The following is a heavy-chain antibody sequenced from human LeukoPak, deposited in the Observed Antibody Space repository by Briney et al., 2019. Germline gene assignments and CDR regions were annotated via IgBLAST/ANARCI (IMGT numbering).Heavy chain of an antibody. D-gene: IGHD2-15*01. V-gene: IGHV1-46*01. Sequence: GASVKVSCKASGYTFTSYYMHWARQAPGQGLEWMGIINPSGGSTSYAQKFQGRVTMTRDTSTSTVYMELSSLRSEDTAVYYCARDFCSGGSCYIEFDYWGQGTLVTVSS. CDR2: INPSGGST. J-gene: IGHJ4*02. CDR1: GYTFTSYY. CDR3: ARDFCSGGSCYIEFDY.